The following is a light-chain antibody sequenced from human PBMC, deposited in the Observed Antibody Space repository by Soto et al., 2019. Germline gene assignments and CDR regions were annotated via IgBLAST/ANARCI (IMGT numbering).Light chain of an antibody. CDR2: DVT. CDR3: CSYRSTGVGV. CDR1: FSDIGVYDF. V-gene: IGLV2-14*03. Sequence: QSALTQPASASGSPGQSITISCTGTFSDIGVYDFVSWYQQYPGEVPKLIIYDVTNRPSGVSNRFSGSKSGNTASLTIARLQPDDEADYYCCSYRSTGVGVFGGGTKLTVL. J-gene: IGLJ2*01.